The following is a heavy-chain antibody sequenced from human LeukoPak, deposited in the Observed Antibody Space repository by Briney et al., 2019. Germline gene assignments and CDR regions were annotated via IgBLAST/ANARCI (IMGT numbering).Heavy chain of an antibody. J-gene: IGHJ3*02. V-gene: IGHV3-33*01. Sequence: PGSSLTLSCAASGFTFSSYGMHWVRQAPGKALEWVAVIWYDGSNKYYADSVKGRFTISRDNSKNTLYLQMNSLRAEDTAVYYCARDRWGAFDIWGQGTMVTVSS. CDR2: IWYDGSNK. CDR3: ARDRWGAFDI. CDR1: GFTFSSYG. D-gene: IGHD3-16*01.